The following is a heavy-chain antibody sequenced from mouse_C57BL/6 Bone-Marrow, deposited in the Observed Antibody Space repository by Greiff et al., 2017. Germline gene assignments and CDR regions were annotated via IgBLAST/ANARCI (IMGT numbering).Heavy chain of an antibody. CDR2: ISSGGSDA. CDR1: GFTFSSSG. CDR3: SRQTLVHYYAMDY. Sequence: EVQLVESGGDLVKPGGSLKLSCAASGFTFSSSGMSWVRQTPDKRLEWVATISSGGSDAYYPVSVTGRFPISSGTATNALYLHMISLKSVDTAMYYCSRQTLVHYYAMDYWGQGTSVTVAS. V-gene: IGHV5-6*01. D-gene: IGHD6-2*01. J-gene: IGHJ4*01.